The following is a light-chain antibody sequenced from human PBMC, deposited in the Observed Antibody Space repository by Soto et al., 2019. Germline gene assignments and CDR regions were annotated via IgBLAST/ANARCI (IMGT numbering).Light chain of an antibody. CDR1: QSISNY. V-gene: IGKV1-39*01. Sequence: DIQMTQSPSSLSASVGDRVTITCRASQSISNYLNWYQQKPGKAPNLLIYAASSLQSGVPSRFSGSGSGTDFTLTISSLQPEDFATYYCQQSFSSPRTFGQGTTLEIK. CDR2: AAS. J-gene: IGKJ2*01. CDR3: QQSFSSPRT.